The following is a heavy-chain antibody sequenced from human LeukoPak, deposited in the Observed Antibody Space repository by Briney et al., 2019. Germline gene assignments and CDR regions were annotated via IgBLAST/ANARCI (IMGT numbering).Heavy chain of an antibody. V-gene: IGHV3-49*04. CDR3: TRVIRKGSVTSNYYYYGMDV. J-gene: IGHJ6*02. D-gene: IGHD5-18*01. CDR2: IRSKAYGGTT. CDR1: GFTFGDYA. Sequence: GGSLRLSCTASGFTFGDYAMSWVRQAPGKGLEWVGFIRSKAYGGTTEYAASVKGRFTISRDGSKSIAYLQMNSLKTEDTAVYYCTRVIRKGSVTSNYYYYGMDVWGQGTTVTVSS.